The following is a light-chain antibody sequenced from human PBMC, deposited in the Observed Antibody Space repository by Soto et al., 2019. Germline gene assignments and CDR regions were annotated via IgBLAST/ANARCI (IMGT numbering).Light chain of an antibody. V-gene: IGKV1-39*01. CDR1: QSITNY. CDR2: AIS. CDR3: HHSYSTPYT. J-gene: IGKJ2*01. Sequence: DIQMTQSPSSLSASVGDRVTITCRASQSITNYLNWYQQKPGKAPKLLMYAISTLQSGVPSRFGGSGSATAISLTISSLEPDDFATYYGHHSYSTPYTFSLGTKVDIK.